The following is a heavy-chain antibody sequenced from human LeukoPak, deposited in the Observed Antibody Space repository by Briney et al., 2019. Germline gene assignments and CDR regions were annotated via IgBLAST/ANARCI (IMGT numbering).Heavy chain of an antibody. J-gene: IGHJ4*02. Sequence: PGRSLRLSCEASGFTLGNYAMHWVRQAPGKGLEWVTNISFDGKSKHYVGSVKGRFTISRDNSKNTLCLQMSTLRPEDTAVYYCTRGPATDYYDTSGYCDYWGQGTLVSVSS. D-gene: IGHD3-22*01. V-gene: IGHV3-30*15. CDR3: TRGPATDYYDTSGYCDY. CDR2: ISFDGKSK. CDR1: GFTLGNYA.